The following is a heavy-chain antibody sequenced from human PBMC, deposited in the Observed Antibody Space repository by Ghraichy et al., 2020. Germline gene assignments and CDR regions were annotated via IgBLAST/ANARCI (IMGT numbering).Heavy chain of an antibody. CDR3: ATAPGWEQLH. J-gene: IGHJ4*02. Sequence: GGSLRLSCGASGFTFSSFWMTWVRQAPGKGLEWVANIKQDGSAKFYVDSVRGRFTISRDNAKNSMYLQMNSLRAEDTAVYYCATAPGWEQLHWGQGTLVTVSS. V-gene: IGHV3-7*03. CDR1: GFTFSSFW. CDR2: IKQDGSAK. D-gene: IGHD1-26*01.